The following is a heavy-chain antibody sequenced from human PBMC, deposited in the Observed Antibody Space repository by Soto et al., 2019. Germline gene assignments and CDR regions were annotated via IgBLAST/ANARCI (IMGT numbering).Heavy chain of an antibody. Sequence: GASVKGSCEDTGGTFSTDTFSWVRQAPGQGLEWMGRIIPTFGTPYYAQKFQGRVTITADKSTSTVYMELSSLGSDDTAVYFCARGLECRGYCLDKPTWFGPWGQGTLVPVSS. V-gene: IGHV1-69*06. D-gene: IGHD2-15*01. CDR3: ARGLECRGYCLDKPTWFGP. CDR2: IIPTFGTP. CDR1: GGTFSTDT. J-gene: IGHJ5*02.